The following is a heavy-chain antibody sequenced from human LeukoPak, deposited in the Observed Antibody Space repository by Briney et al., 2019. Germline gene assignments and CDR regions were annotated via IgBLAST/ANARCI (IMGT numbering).Heavy chain of an antibody. Sequence: QAGGSLRLSCAASGFTFSSYAMHWVRHPPGKGLQWVAVISPDGTSKYYADSVKGRFTISRDNSKDTLFLQMESLRIEDTAVYYCARDPLSPEPWGQGTLVTVSS. V-gene: IGHV3-30-3*01. CDR3: ARDPLSPEP. CDR1: GFTFSSYA. CDR2: ISPDGTSK. J-gene: IGHJ5*02.